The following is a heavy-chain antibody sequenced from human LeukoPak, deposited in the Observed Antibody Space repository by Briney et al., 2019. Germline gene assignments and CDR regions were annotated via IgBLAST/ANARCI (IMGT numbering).Heavy chain of an antibody. Sequence: AGRSLSLSCAAAGFTFDDYCMGWVRQDAGEGRGWVLGGRWDGCSVGYANSGKGRFPISRDNAKNTLYLQMGSLKAEDMAVYYCARALPPFRYCSSTSCPADYWGQGTLVTVSS. V-gene: IGHV3-9*03. CDR2: GRWDGCSV. J-gene: IGHJ4*02. CDR3: ARALPPFRYCSSTSCPADY. D-gene: IGHD2-2*01. CDR1: GFTFDDYC.